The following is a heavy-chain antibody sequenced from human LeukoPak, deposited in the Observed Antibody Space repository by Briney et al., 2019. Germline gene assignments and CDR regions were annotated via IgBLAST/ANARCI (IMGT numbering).Heavy chain of an antibody. CDR1: GYSFTSYW. V-gene: IGHV5-51*01. J-gene: IGHJ3*02. CDR2: IYPGDSDT. D-gene: IGHD2-2*01. CDR3: ATRYCSSTSCCDFGAFDI. Sequence: GESLKISCKGSGYSFTSYWIGWVRQMPGKGLEWMGIIYPGDSDTRYSPSFQGQVTISADKSISTAYLQWSSLKASDTAMYYCATRYCSSTSCCDFGAFDIWGQGTMVTVSS.